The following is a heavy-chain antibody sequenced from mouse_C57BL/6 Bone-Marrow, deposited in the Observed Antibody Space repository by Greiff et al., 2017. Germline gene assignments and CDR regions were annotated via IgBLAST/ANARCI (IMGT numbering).Heavy chain of an antibody. V-gene: IGHV1-69*01. CDR3: ASPFYGSSLDY. J-gene: IGHJ2*01. D-gene: IGHD1-1*01. Sequence: VQLQQPGAELVMPGASVKLSCKASGYTFTSYWMHWVKQRPGQGLEWIGEIDPSDSYTNYNQKFKGKSTLTVDKASSTAYMQLSSLTSEDSAVSYGASPFYGSSLDYWGQGTTLTVSS. CDR2: IDPSDSYT. CDR1: GYTFTSYW.